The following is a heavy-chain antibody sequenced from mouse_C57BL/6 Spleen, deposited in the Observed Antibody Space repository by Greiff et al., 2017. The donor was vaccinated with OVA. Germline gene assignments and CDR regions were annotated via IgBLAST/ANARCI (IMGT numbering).Heavy chain of an antibody. Sequence: QVQLQQPGAELVRPGSSVKLSCKASGYTFTSYWMDWVKQRPGQGLEWIGNIYPSDSETHYNQKFKDKATLTVDKSSSTAYMQLSSLTSEDSAVYYCARSGGMVTKMDYWGQGTTLTVAS. V-gene: IGHV1-61*01. J-gene: IGHJ2*01. CDR1: GYTFTSYW. CDR3: ARSGGMVTKMDY. D-gene: IGHD2-2*01. CDR2: IYPSDSET.